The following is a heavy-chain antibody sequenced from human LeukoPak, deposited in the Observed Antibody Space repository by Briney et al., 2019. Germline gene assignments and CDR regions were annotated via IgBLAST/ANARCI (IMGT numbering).Heavy chain of an antibody. J-gene: IGHJ4*02. Sequence: GGPLRLSCATSGFIFSSYWMFWLRQAPGKGLEGVTNIKSDGSEEYYGDSVKGRFTISRDNAKNSLYLQMNSLRVEDTAVYYCARGDLWLGHWGQGSLVTVSS. CDR1: GFIFSSYW. CDR3: ARGDLWLGH. D-gene: IGHD3-10*01. CDR2: IKSDGSEE. V-gene: IGHV3-7*01.